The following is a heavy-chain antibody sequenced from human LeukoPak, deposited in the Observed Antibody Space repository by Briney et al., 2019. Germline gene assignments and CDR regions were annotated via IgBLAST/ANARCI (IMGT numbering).Heavy chain of an antibody. D-gene: IGHD3-10*01. CDR2: ITSTSNHI. J-gene: IGHJ4*02. CDR1: GFSFSTYD. Sequence: PGGSLRHSCVASGFSFSTYDMNWVRQAPGKGLEWVSAITSTSNHINYADSVKGRFTISRDSANNSLYLQMNSLRAEDTAVYYCARVYSASGYGSGYYDYWGQGTLVTVSS. V-gene: IGHV3-21*01. CDR3: ARVYSASGYGSGYYDY.